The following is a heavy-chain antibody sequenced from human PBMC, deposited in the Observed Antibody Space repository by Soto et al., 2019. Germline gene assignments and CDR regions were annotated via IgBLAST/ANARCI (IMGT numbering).Heavy chain of an antibody. CDR3: AKTSLDYGDYVLGY. CDR1: GFTFDDYT. V-gene: IGHV3-43*01. J-gene: IGHJ4*02. CDR2: ISWDGGST. D-gene: IGHD4-17*01. Sequence: EVQLVESGGVVVQPGGSLRLSCAASGFTFDDYTMHWVRQAPGEGLEWVSLISWDGGSTYYADSVKGRFTISRDNSKNSLYLQMNSLRTEDTALYYCAKTSLDYGDYVLGYWGQGTLVTVSS.